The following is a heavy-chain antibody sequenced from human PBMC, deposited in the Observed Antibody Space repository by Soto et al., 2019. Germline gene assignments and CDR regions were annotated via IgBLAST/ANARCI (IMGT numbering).Heavy chain of an antibody. CDR3: ARAAADYGDAPLYNWFDP. Sequence: QVQLQESGPGLVKPSQTLSLTCTVSGGSISSGGYYWSWIRQHPGKGLEWIGYIYYSGSTYYNPSLKTRVTRSVDTSKNHSSLKLSSVTAAATAGDYCARAAADYGDAPLYNWFDPWGQGTLVTVSS. D-gene: IGHD4-17*01. J-gene: IGHJ5*02. V-gene: IGHV4-31*03. CDR2: IYYSGST. CDR1: GGSISSGGYY.